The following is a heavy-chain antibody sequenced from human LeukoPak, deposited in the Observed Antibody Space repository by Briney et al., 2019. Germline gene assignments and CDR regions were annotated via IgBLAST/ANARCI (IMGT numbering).Heavy chain of an antibody. V-gene: IGHV3-48*04. CDR2: ISSSGSTK. CDR1: GFTFSSYS. J-gene: IGHJ4*02. CDR3: ARVGSWLRYLDN. Sequence: GGSLRLSCAASGFTFSSYSMNWVRQAPGKGLEWVSYISSSGSTKHYADSVKGRFTISRDNAKNSLYLQMTSLRAEDTAVYYCARVGSWLRYLDNWGQGTLVTVSS. D-gene: IGHD3-9*01.